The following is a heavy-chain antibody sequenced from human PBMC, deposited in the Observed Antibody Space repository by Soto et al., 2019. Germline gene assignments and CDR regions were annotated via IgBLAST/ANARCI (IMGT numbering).Heavy chain of an antibody. CDR3: AKDSTRYCSSTRCYDAFDI. CDR1: GFTFSSHA. J-gene: IGHJ3*02. D-gene: IGHD2-2*01. V-gene: IGHV3-23*01. Sequence: EVQLLESGGGLVQPGGSLRLSCAASGFTFSSHAMSWVRQAPGKGLEWVSAISGSGGSTYYAASVKGRFTISRDNSKNTLYLQMNSLRAEDTAVYYCAKDSTRYCSSTRCYDAFDIWGQGTMVTVSS. CDR2: ISGSGGST.